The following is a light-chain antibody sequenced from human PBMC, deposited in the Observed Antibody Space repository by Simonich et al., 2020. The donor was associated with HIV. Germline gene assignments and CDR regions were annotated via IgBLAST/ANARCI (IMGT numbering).Light chain of an antibody. CDR1: QSVSNY. CDR3: QQYYSTPFT. J-gene: IGKJ3*01. Sequence: EIVLTQSPATLSLSPGERATLSCRASQSVSNYLAWYQQKPGQAPRLLIYDASNRATGIPARFSGSGSGTDFTLTISSLQAEDVAVYYCQQYYSTPFTFGPGTKVDFK. CDR2: DAS. V-gene: IGKV3-11*01.